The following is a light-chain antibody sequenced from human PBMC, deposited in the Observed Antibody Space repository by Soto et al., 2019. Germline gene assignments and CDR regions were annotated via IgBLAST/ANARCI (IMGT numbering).Light chain of an antibody. J-gene: IGKJ1*01. V-gene: IGKV3-20*01. CDR3: QQYGSSPWT. Sequence: EIVLTQSPGTPSLSPGERATLSCRASQSVSSNYLAWYQQKPGQAPRPLIYGASSRATGIPDRFSGSGAGTDFTLTISRLESVDFAVYYCQQYGSSPWTFGQGTKVEIK. CDR2: GAS. CDR1: QSVSSNY.